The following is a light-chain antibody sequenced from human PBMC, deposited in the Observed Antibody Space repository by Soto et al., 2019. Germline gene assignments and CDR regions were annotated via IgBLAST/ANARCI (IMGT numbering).Light chain of an antibody. CDR3: QQFYAIPWT. J-gene: IGKJ1*01. CDR1: QSVLYSSNNKNY. V-gene: IGKV4-1*01. CDR2: WAS. Sequence: DIVMTQSPDSLALSLGDGATINCVSSQSVLYSSNNKNYLAWYQQNPGQTPKLLIYWASTRESGVPDRFSGSGSWTDCTLTISRLQAKDLEVDYCQQFYAIPWTFGQGTKVEI.